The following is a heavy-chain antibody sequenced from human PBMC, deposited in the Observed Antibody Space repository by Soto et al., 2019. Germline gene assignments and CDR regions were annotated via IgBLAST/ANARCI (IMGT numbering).Heavy chain of an antibody. V-gene: IGHV3-30-3*01. J-gene: IGHJ4*02. CDR2: ISYDGSNK. CDR3: ARAGGGSSLDY. D-gene: IGHD1-26*01. CDR1: RFTFSSYA. Sequence: QVQLVESGGGVVQPGRSLRLSCAASRFTFSSYAMHCVRQAPGKGLEWVAVISYDGSNKYYADSVKGRFTISRDNSKNTLYLQMNSLRAEDTAVYYCARAGGGSSLDYWGQGTLVTVSS.